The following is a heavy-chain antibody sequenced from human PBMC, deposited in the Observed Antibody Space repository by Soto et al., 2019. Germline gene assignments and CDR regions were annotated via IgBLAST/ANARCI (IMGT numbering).Heavy chain of an antibody. V-gene: IGHV4-59*01. CDR2: IYCSGST. CDR3: ARDQGGTTDC. CDR1: GGSISSYY. D-gene: IGHD1-7*01. J-gene: IGHJ4*02. Sequence: SETLSLTCTVSGGSISSYYWSWIRQPPGKGLEWIGYIYCSGSTNYNPSLKSRVTISVDTSKNQFSLKLSSVTAADTAVYYCARDQGGTTDCWGQGTLVTVSS.